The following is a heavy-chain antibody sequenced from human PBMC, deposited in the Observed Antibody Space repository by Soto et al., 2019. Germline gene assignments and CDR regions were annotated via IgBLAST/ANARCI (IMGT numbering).Heavy chain of an antibody. D-gene: IGHD2-2*01. V-gene: IGHV1-2*02. CDR2: INPNSGAT. CDR1: GYTFTGYF. CDR3: AREIIVVVPAAPGVYYYFGMDV. Sequence: ASVKVSCKASGYTFTGYFMHWVRQAPGQGLEWMGWINPNSGATKYAQKFQGRVTLSRDTSIRTAYMELSSLRSEDTAVYYCAREIIVVVPAAPGVYYYFGMDVWGQGTTVTVSS. J-gene: IGHJ6*02.